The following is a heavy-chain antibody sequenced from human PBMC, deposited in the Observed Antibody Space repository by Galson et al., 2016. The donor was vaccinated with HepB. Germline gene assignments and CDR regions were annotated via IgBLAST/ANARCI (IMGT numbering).Heavy chain of an antibody. CDR3: ARETLNLGGYYGMDV. J-gene: IGHJ6*02. CDR1: GGTFSRYA. Sequence: SVKVSCKVSGGTFSRYAISWVRQAPGQGLEWMGGIIPSIGTTNYAQKFLGRVTITADESTSTAYMELSSLRSEDTAVYYCARETLNLGGYYGMDVWGQGTTVTVTS. D-gene: IGHD2/OR15-2a*01. V-gene: IGHV1-69*13. CDR2: IIPSIGTT.